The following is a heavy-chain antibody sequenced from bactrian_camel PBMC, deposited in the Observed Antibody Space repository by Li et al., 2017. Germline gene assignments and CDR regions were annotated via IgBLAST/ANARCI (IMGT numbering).Heavy chain of an antibody. D-gene: IGHD1*01. Sequence: VQLVESGGASVQVGGSLRLTCAASGFDFSANCMGWFRQAPGKGLEWVSAINSRADTRYYAGSVKGRFTISRDNAKNTLYLQMNSLKPEDTAMYYCAAARRTSSTFLGYYW. CDR2: INSRADTR. CDR1: GFDFSANC. V-gene: IGHV3S40*01.